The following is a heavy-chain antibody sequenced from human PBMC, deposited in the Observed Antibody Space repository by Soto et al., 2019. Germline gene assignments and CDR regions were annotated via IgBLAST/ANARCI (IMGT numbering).Heavy chain of an antibody. J-gene: IGHJ5*02. CDR2: MYYIGTT. V-gene: IGHV4-30-4*01. D-gene: IGHD3-10*01. CDR3: ARGSTYYGFVT. Sequence: QVQLQESGPRLVKPSQTLSLTCTVSGDSIGSGDYYWTWIRQPPGKGLEWIGYMYYIGTTFYNPSIESRVNISVDTSKNQFSLRVTSVTAADTAVYYWARGSTYYGFVTWGQGTLNTVSS. CDR1: GDSIGSGDYY.